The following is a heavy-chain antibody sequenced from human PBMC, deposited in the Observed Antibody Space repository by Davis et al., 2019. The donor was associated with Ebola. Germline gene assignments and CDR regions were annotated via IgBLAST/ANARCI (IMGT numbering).Heavy chain of an antibody. J-gene: IGHJ4*02. CDR1: GGSFSGYY. D-gene: IGHD5-18*01. Sequence: MPSETLSLTCAVYGGSFSGYYWSWIRQPPGKGLEWIGEINHSGSTNYNPSLKSRVTISVDTSKNQFSLKLSSVTAADTAVYYCARGLGRSGYSYGYRYYFDYWGQGTLVTVSS. CDR3: ARGLGRSGYSYGYRYYFDY. V-gene: IGHV4-34*01. CDR2: INHSGST.